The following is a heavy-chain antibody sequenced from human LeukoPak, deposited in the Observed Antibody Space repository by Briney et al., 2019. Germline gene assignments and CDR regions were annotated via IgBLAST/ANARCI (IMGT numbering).Heavy chain of an antibody. Sequence: PGGSLRLSCAASGFTFSSFAMSWVRQAPGKGLEWVSTISGSGSSTYYADSVKGRFTISRDSSTNTVYLQMNSLRVEDTAVYYCARGKGGRVVVISPFDYWGQGILVTVSS. V-gene: IGHV3-23*01. CDR1: GFTFSSFA. CDR3: ARGKGGRVVVISPFDY. D-gene: IGHD3-22*01. J-gene: IGHJ4*02. CDR2: ISGSGSST.